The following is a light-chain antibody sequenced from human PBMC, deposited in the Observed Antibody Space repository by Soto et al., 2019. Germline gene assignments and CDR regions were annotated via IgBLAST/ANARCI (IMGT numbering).Light chain of an antibody. V-gene: IGKV3-20*01. CDR2: GAS. J-gene: IGKJ1*01. Sequence: EIVLTQSPGTLSLSPGERATLSCRASQSVSSSYLAWYQQKPGQAPRLLIYGASSRATGIPDRFSGSGSGTDFTLTISRLEPEDFAVYYCQQYGSAPWPFGQGTKVES. CDR3: QQYGSAPWP. CDR1: QSVSSSY.